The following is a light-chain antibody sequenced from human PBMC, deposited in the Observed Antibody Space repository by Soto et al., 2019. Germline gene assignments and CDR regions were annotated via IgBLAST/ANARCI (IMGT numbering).Light chain of an antibody. CDR1: QSVSSNY. CDR3: QQYGTSHALT. J-gene: IGKJ4*01. V-gene: IGKV3-20*01. Sequence: EIVLTQSPGTLSLSPGERATLSFRASQSVSSNYLAWYQHRPGQATRLLIYGASSRANGIPDRFSGSVSGTDFTLTISRLEPEDFAVYYCQQYGTSHALTFGGGTKVDI. CDR2: GAS.